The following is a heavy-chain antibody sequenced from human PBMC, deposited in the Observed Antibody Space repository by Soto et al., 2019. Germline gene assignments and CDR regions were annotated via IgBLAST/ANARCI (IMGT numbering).Heavy chain of an antibody. CDR2: ISSSSSTI. Sequence: GGSLILSCAASGFTFSSYSMNWVRQAPGKGLEWVSYISSSSSTIYYADSVKGRFTISRDNAKNSLYLQMNSLRAEDTAVYYCARDKGRSPLDYWGQGTLVTVSS. D-gene: IGHD2-15*01. CDR3: ARDKGRSPLDY. CDR1: GFTFSSYS. J-gene: IGHJ4*02. V-gene: IGHV3-48*01.